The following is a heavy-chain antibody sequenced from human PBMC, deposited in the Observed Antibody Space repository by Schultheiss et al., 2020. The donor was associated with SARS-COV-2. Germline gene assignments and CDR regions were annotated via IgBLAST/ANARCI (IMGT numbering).Heavy chain of an antibody. J-gene: IGHJ4*02. V-gene: IGHV1-2*06. CDR1: GFTFTSSA. CDR3: VRGFDY. CDR2: INPDSGGT. Sequence: GESLKISCKASGFTFTSSAVQWVRQARGQRLEWIGRINPDSGGTKYAKKFQGRVTITRDTSINTAYMELSRLRSDDTAVYFCVRGFDYWGQGTLVTVSS.